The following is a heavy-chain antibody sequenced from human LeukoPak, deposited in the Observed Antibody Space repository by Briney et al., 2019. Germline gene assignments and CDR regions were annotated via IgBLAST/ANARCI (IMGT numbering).Heavy chain of an antibody. V-gene: IGHV3-74*01. J-gene: IGHJ3*02. Sequence: GGSLRLSCAASGNYWMHWVRQAPGKGLVWVSHINSDGSWTSYADSVKGRFTISRDNAKNSLYLQMNSLRAEDTAVYYCARTAYYYDSSGYDDAFDIWGQGTMVTVSS. CDR1: GNYW. D-gene: IGHD3-22*01. CDR2: INSDGSWT. CDR3: ARTAYYYDSSGYDDAFDI.